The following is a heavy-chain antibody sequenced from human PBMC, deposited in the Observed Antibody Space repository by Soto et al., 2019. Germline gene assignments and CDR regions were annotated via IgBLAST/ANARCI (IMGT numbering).Heavy chain of an antibody. V-gene: IGHV1-18*01. Sequence: ASEKVSCKTSGYTFTSYGISWVRQAPGQGLEWMGWITANNVNTNYAQKFQGRVTITTDTSTATAYMELRSLRSDDTAVYYCARDMGGYYFEPNDYWGQGTRVTVSS. J-gene: IGHJ4*02. D-gene: IGHD3-22*01. CDR3: ARDMGGYYFEPNDY. CDR1: GYTFTSYG. CDR2: ITANNVNT.